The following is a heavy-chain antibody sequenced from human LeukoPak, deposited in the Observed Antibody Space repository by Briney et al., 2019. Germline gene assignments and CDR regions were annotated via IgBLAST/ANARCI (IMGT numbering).Heavy chain of an antibody. CDR1: GFTFSSYS. CDR3: ARDVYSGSYHLFDY. J-gene: IGHJ4*02. D-gene: IGHD1-26*01. CDR2: ISSSSSYI. V-gene: IGHV3-21*01. Sequence: GGSLRLSCAASGFTFSSYSMNWVRQAPGKGLEWVSSISSSSSYIYYADSVKGRFTISRDNAKNSLYLQMNSLGAEDTAVYYCARDVYSGSYHLFDYWGQGTLVTVSS.